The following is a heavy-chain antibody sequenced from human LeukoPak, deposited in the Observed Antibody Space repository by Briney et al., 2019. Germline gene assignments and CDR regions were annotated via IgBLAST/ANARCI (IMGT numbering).Heavy chain of an antibody. CDR2: ISWDGGST. CDR1: GFTFDDYA. V-gene: IGHV3-43D*03. CDR3: AKDISPYYYYYYMDV. Sequence: PGGSQRLSCAASGFTFDDYAMHWVRQAPGKGLEWVSLISWDGGSTYYADSVKGRFTISRDNSKNSLYLQMNSLRAEDTALYYCAKDISPYYYYYYMDVWGKGTTVTVSS. J-gene: IGHJ6*03.